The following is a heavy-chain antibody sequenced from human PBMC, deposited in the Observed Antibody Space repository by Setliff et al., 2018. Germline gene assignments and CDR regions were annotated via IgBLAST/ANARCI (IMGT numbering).Heavy chain of an antibody. CDR1: GFTFSNYW. Sequence: PGGSLRLSCKASGFTFSNYWMFWVRQAPGKGLVWVSRIKSDGSIISYADSVKGRFTISRDNAKNTLFLQMNRLGAEDTAVYYCAREYRGDSNGYWGGIGAYWGQGTLVTVSS. CDR3: AREYRGDSNGYWGGIGAY. J-gene: IGHJ4*02. V-gene: IGHV3-74*01. CDR2: IKSDGSII. D-gene: IGHD2-21*01.